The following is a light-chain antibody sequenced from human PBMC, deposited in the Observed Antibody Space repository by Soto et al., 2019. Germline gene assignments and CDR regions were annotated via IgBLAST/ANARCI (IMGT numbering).Light chain of an antibody. J-gene: IGKJ1*01. CDR2: GAS. CDR1: QSVSSN. CDR3: HQSDDSPWT. Sequence: EIVMTQSPATLSVSPGERATLSCRASQSVSSNLAWYQQKPGQAPRLLIYGASTRATGVPDRFVGSGSGTDFTLTVARLEAEDSAAYFCHQSDDSPWTFGQGTKVDI. V-gene: IGKV3D-15*02.